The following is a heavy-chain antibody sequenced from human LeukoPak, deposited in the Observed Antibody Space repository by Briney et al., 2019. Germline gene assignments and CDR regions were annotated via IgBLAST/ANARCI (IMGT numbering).Heavy chain of an antibody. CDR2: ISSXSIYI. V-gene: IGHV3-21*01. CDR1: XS. D-gene: IGHD6-6*01. Sequence: XSMNWXRQXPXXXXEWVSXISSXSIYIYYAASVKGRFTISRDNAKNSLYLQMNSLRAEDTAVYYCARDEASIAARPDYYYGMDVWGQGTTVTVSS. CDR3: ARDEASIAARPDYYYGMDV. J-gene: IGHJ6*02.